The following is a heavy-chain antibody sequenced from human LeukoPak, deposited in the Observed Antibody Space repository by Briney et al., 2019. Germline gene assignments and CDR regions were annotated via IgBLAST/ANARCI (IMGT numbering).Heavy chain of an antibody. Sequence: GGSLRLSCAASGFTFSDYYMSWIRQAPGKGLEWVSAISGSGGSTYYADSVKGRFTISRDNSKNTLYLQMNSLRAEDTAVYYCAKDSTYEGPFDAFDIWGQGTMVTVSS. D-gene: IGHD5-12*01. CDR3: AKDSTYEGPFDAFDI. CDR2: ISGSGGST. CDR1: GFTFSDYY. V-gene: IGHV3-23*01. J-gene: IGHJ3*02.